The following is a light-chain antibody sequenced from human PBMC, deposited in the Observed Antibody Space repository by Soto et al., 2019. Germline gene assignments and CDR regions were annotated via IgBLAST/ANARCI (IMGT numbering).Light chain of an antibody. CDR2: KAS. J-gene: IGKJ1*01. CDR3: QQYNSYSA. V-gene: IGKV1-5*03. CDR1: QSISSW. Sequence: DIQMTQSPSTLSASVGDRVTITCRASQSISSWLAWYQQKPGKAPKLLISKASRLESGVPSRFSGNASGTEFTLTISSLQPEDFATYYCQQYNSYSAFGQGTNVEIK.